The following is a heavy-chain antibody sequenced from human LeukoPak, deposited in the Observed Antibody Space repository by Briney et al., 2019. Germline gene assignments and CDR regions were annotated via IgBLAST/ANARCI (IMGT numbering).Heavy chain of an antibody. CDR3: ARAALTRASGDYFDY. D-gene: IGHD3-16*01. Sequence: PGGSLRLSCTASGFTFSSYTMNWVRQAPGKGLEWVSSIGVSNSYIYYANSLKGRFTISRDNAKYSLYLQMNSLRAEDTAVYFCARAALTRASGDYFDYWGQGTLVTVSS. CDR1: GFTFSSYT. CDR2: IGVSNSYI. J-gene: IGHJ4*02. V-gene: IGHV3-21*01.